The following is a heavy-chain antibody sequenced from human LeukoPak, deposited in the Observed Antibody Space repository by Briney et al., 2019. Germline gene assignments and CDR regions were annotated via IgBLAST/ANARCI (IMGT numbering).Heavy chain of an antibody. CDR2: IYHSGST. V-gene: IGHV4-38-2*02. J-gene: IGHJ4*02. CDR3: ARVIVVVPAAILAFDY. D-gene: IGHD2-2*02. CDR1: GYSISSGYY. Sequence: SETLSLTCTVSGYSISSGYYWGWIRQPPGKGLEWIGSIYHSGSTYYNPSLKSRVTISVDTSKNQFSPKLSSVTAADTAVYYCARVIVVVPAAILAFDYWGQGTLVTVSS.